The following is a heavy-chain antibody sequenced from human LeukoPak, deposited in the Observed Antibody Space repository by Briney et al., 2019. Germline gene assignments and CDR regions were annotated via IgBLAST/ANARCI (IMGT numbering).Heavy chain of an antibody. Sequence: GASVKVSCKASGYAFTSYDISWVRQAPGQGLEWMGGIINIFETANYAQKFQDRVTITADRSTSTAYMELSSLRSEDTAVYYCARGGGSGSYNFDYWGQGTLVTVSS. CDR1: GYAFTSYD. CDR2: IINIFETA. J-gene: IGHJ4*02. V-gene: IGHV1-69*06. CDR3: ARGGGSGSYNFDY. D-gene: IGHD3-10*01.